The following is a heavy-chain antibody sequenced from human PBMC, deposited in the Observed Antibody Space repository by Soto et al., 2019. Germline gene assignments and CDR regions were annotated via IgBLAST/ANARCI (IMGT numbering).Heavy chain of an antibody. D-gene: IGHD3-9*01. Sequence: GRPLRFSCAASGVTFISYSMSWVRQATGKGLEWGSTITGSGDRTYYADFVKGRFIISRDNSKSTLYLQLNTLRAEDTAIYYCARDFSFNWLTPTDYWGQGTLVTVSS. CDR2: ITGSGDRT. CDR1: GVTFISYS. CDR3: ARDFSFNWLTPTDY. V-gene: IGHV3-23*01. J-gene: IGHJ4*02.